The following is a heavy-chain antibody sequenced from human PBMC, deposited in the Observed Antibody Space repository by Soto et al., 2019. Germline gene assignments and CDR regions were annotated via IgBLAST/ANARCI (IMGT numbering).Heavy chain of an antibody. CDR1: GFTFSSYA. V-gene: IGHV3-23*01. CDR2: ISGSGGST. D-gene: IGHD6-19*01. CDR3: AIEKGLVPQYYFDY. J-gene: IGHJ4*02. Sequence: GGSLRLSCAASGFTFSSYAMSWVRQAPGKGLEWVSAISGSGGSTYYADSVKGRFTNSRENSKNTLYLQMNSLRAEDTAVYYCAIEKGLVPQYYFDYWGQGTLVTVSS.